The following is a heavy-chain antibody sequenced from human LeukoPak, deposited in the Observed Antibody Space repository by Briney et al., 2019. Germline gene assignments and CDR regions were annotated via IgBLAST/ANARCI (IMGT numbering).Heavy chain of an antibody. J-gene: IGHJ5*02. CDR3: ARDDYGDHGWFDP. CDR2: IYHSGST. V-gene: IGHV4-4*02. D-gene: IGHD4-17*01. Sequence: SETLSLTCAVSGGSISSSNWWGWVRQPPGKGLEWIGEIYHSGSTNYNPSLKSRVTISVDTSKNQFSLKLSSVTAADTAVYYCARDDYGDHGWFDPWGQGTLVTVSS. CDR1: GGSISSSNW.